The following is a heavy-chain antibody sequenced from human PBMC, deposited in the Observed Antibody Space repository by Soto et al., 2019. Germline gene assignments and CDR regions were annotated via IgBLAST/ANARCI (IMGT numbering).Heavy chain of an antibody. D-gene: IGHD6-25*01. Sequence: QITLKESGPTLVKPTQTLTLTCTFSGFSLSTSGVGVGWIRQPPGKALEWLARIYWDDDKRYSPSLKSRLTITKDTSKNQVVLTMTSMDPVDTATYYCAHSGGHIAAFDYWGQGTLVTVSS. V-gene: IGHV2-5*02. J-gene: IGHJ4*02. CDR3: AHSGGHIAAFDY. CDR2: IYWDDDK. CDR1: GFSLSTSGVG.